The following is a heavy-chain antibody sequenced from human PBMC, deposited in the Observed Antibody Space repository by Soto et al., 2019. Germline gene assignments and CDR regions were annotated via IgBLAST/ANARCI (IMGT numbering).Heavy chain of an antibody. Sequence: QVQVVESGGGVVQPGRSLRLSCATSGFAFSNFGMHWVRQVPGKGLEWVAVIWHNGKNKDYADYAKGRFTISRDNSKNILYLEMNSLRVEDTAIYYCARDPGQAAAMDYWGQGTLVTVSS. CDR2: IWHNGKNK. J-gene: IGHJ4*02. CDR1: GFAFSNFG. CDR3: ARDPGQAAAMDY. D-gene: IGHD6-25*01. V-gene: IGHV3-33*04.